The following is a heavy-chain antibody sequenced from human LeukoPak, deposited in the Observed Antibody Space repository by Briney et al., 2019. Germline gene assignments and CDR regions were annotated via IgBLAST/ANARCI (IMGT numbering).Heavy chain of an antibody. J-gene: IGHJ5*02. Sequence: ASVKVSCKASGYTFTSYDINWVRQATGQGLEWMGWMNPNSGNTGYAQKFQGRVTMTRNTSKSTAYMELSSLRSEDTAVYYCARSPTYYYDSSGYPYNWFDPWGQGTLVTVSS. D-gene: IGHD3-22*01. CDR2: MNPNSGNT. CDR3: ARSPTYYYDSSGYPYNWFDP. V-gene: IGHV1-8*01. CDR1: GYTFTSYD.